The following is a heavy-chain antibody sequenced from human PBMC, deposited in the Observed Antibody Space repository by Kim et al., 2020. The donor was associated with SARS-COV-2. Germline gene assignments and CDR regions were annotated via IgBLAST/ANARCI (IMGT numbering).Heavy chain of an antibody. CDR3: ARALATSGWFGYSDP. V-gene: IGHV3-11*01. D-gene: IGHD6-19*01. Sequence: DTVKGRFTISRDNAKTSLYLQMNSLSAEDSAVYYCARALATSGWFGYSDPWGQGTLVTVSS. J-gene: IGHJ5*02.